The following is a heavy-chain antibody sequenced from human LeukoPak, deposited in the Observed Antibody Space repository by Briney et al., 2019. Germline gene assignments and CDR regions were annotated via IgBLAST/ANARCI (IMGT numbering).Heavy chain of an antibody. V-gene: IGHV1-8*01. CDR1: GYTFTTYD. J-gene: IGHJ5*02. Sequence: ASVKVSCKASGYTFTTYDINWARQATGQGLEWMGWMNPSSGNTGYAQKVQGRVTMTRDTSISTAYMELSGLRSEDSAVYYCARGRSSWYGANNWFDPWGQGTLVTVSS. CDR3: ARGRSSWYGANNWFDP. D-gene: IGHD6-13*01. CDR2: MNPSSGNT.